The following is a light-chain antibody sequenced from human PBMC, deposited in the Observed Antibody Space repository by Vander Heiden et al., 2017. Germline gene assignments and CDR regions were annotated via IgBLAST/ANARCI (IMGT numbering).Light chain of an antibody. V-gene: IGLV2-23*01. J-gene: IGLJ1*01. CDR3: CSYAGSSYV. CDR2: EGS. CDR1: SSDVGSYNL. Sequence: QSALTPSASVSGSPGQSITISCTGTSSDVGSYNLVSWYQQHPGKAPKLMIYEGSKRPSGVSNRFSGSKSGNTASLTISGLQAEDEADYYCCSYAGSSYVFGTGTKVTVL.